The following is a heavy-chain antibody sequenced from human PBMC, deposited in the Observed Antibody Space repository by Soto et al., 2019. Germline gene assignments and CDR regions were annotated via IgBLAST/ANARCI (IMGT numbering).Heavy chain of an antibody. D-gene: IGHD3-16*01. CDR2: IIPILGIA. CDR3: ARPGGDYYYDMAV. CDR1: GGTCSSYT. J-gene: IGHJ6*02. V-gene: IGHV1-69*02. Sequence: QVQLVQSGSEVKKPGSSVKVSCKASGGTCSSYTISWVRQAPGQGLEWMGRIIPILGIANYSQKFQCRVTITADKSTSTASMELSSLRSEDTEVYYFARPGGDYYYDMAVWVQGTTVTVSS.